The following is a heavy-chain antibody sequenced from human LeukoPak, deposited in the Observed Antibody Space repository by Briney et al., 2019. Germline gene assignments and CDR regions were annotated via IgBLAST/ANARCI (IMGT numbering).Heavy chain of an antibody. Sequence: NPSETLSLTCTVSGGSISSYYWSWIRQPAGKGLEWIGRIYTSGSTNYNPSLKSRVTISVDQSKNQFSLKLSSVTAADTAVYYCARDREYYGSGSPPLSWFDPWGQGTLVTVSS. CDR2: IYTSGST. CDR3: ARDREYYGSGSPPLSWFDP. D-gene: IGHD3-10*01. V-gene: IGHV4-4*07. J-gene: IGHJ5*02. CDR1: GGSISSYY.